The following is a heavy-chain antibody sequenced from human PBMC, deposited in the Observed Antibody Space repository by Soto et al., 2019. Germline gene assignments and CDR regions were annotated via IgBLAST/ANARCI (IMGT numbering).Heavy chain of an antibody. J-gene: IGHJ5*02. D-gene: IGHD3-10*01. Sequence: PSETLSLTCAVYGGSFSGYYWSWIRQPPGKGLEWIGEINHSGSTNYNPSLKSRVTISVDTSKNQFSLKLSSVTAADTAVYYCARAKKLGSGSYYSWFDPWGQGTLVTVSS. CDR3: ARAKKLGSGSYYSWFDP. CDR2: INHSGST. V-gene: IGHV4-34*01. CDR1: GGSFSGYY.